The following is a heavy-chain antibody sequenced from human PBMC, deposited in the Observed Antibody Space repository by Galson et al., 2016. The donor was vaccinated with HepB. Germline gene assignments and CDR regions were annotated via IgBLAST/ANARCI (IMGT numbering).Heavy chain of an antibody. CDR2: MNPNNGHT. Sequence: SVKVSCKASAYTFTSYDFHWVRQATGQGLDWMGWMNPNNGHTGYAQKFQGRIAMTRDTSINTAYMELSSLGSEDTAVYYCATEVREAFDPWGQGTRVTVFS. CDR3: ATEVREAFDP. J-gene: IGHJ5*02. V-gene: IGHV1-8*01. CDR1: AYTFTSYD. D-gene: IGHD1-26*01.